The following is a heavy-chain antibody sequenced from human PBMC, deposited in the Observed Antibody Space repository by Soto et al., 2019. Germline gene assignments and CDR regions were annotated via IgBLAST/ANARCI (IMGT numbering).Heavy chain of an antibody. Sequence: PGGSLRLSCAASGFTFSTFGMHWVRQAPGKGLEWVAVISYDGTNKYYADSVRGRFTISRDNSKNTLYLQMNSLRAEDTAVYYCAKDSEDYCGGDCFQDYWGQGTTVTVSS. J-gene: IGHJ4*02. V-gene: IGHV3-30*18. D-gene: IGHD2-21*02. CDR3: AKDSEDYCGGDCFQDY. CDR1: GFTFSTFG. CDR2: ISYDGTNK.